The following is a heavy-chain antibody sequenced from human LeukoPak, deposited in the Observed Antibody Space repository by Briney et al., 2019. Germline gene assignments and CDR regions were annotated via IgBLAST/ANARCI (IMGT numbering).Heavy chain of an antibody. J-gene: IGHJ4*02. D-gene: IGHD2-2*01. CDR1: GFTFSCYA. CDR2: ISSNGGST. V-gene: IGHV3-64D*06. Sequence: PGGSLRLSCSASGFTFSCYAMHWVRQAPGKGLEYVSAISSNGGSTYYADSVKGRFTISRDNSKNTLYLQMSSLRAEDTAVYYCVKTEDIVVVPAAMPFDYWGQGTLVTVSS. CDR3: VKTEDIVVVPAAMPFDY.